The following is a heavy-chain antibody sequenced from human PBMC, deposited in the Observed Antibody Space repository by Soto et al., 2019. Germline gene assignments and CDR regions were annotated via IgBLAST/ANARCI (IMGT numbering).Heavy chain of an antibody. D-gene: IGHD2-21*02. CDR1: GGSVSSSNW. CDR3: ARVPGVVVSADDAFDI. J-gene: IGHJ3*02. V-gene: IGHV4-4*02. Sequence: QVQLQESGPGLVKPSGTLSLTCAVSGGSVSSSNWWSWVRQSPGKGLEWMGEIYHSGSASYNPSLKSRATTSLDKSKNQFALRLTSVTAADTAVYYCARVPGVVVSADDAFDIWGPGTRVIVSS. CDR2: IYHSGSA.